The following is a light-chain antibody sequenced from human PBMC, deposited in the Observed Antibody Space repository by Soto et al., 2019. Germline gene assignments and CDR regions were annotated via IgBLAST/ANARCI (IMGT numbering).Light chain of an antibody. CDR3: QQYNTWPPVT. J-gene: IGKJ4*01. CDR1: QSISAN. Sequence: EIVMTQSPATLSVSPGERATLSCRASQSISANLAWYQQKPGQAPRLLIYGASTRATGIPARFSGSGSGTEFTLTISSLQSEDFAIYYCQQYNTWPPVTFGGGTRLEIK. V-gene: IGKV3-15*01. CDR2: GAS.